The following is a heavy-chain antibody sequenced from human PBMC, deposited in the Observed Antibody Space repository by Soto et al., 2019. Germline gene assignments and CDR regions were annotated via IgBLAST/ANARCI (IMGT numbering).Heavy chain of an antibody. CDR2: IYYSGST. Sequence: QVQLQESGPGLVKPSETLSLTCTVSGGSISSYYWSWIRQPPGKGLEWIGYIYYSGSTNYNPSLKSRVTISVDTSKNQFSLKLSSVTAADTAVYYCVRSRGKQLGTDYWGQGTLVTVSS. J-gene: IGHJ4*02. V-gene: IGHV4-59*08. CDR1: GGSISSYY. CDR3: VRSRGKQLGTDY. D-gene: IGHD6-6*01.